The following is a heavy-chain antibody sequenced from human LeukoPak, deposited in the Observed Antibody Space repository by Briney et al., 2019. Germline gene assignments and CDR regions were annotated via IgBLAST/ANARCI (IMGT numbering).Heavy chain of an antibody. J-gene: IGHJ5*02. CDR1: GFTVSSNY. CDR3: SLGGEVGGVRTNH. Sequence: PGGSLRLSCAASGFTVSSNYMSWVRQAPGKGLEWGSVIYSGGSTYYADSVKGRFTISRDNSKNPLYLQMNSLRAEDTAVYYCSLGGEVGGVRTNHWGQGTLVTVSS. V-gene: IGHV3-53*01. D-gene: IGHD1-26*01. CDR2: IYSGGST.